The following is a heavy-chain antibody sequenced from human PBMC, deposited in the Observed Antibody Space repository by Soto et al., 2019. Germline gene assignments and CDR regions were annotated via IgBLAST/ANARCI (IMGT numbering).Heavy chain of an antibody. CDR3: ARGDSTDCSNGVCSFFYNHDMDV. D-gene: IGHD2-8*01. CDR2: INPKSGGT. Sequence: QVQLVQSGAEVKKPGASVKVSCKASGYSFTDYHIHWVRQAPGQGLEWLGRINPKSGGTSTAQKVQGWVTMTTDTAISTAAMELTRLTSDGTAIYYCARGDSTDCSNGVCSFFYNHDMDVWGQGTTVTVSS. V-gene: IGHV1-2*04. CDR1: GYSFTDYH. J-gene: IGHJ6*02.